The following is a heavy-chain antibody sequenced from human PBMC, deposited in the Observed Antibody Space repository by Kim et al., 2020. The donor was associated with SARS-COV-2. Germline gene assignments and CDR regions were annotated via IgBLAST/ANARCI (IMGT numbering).Heavy chain of an antibody. Sequence: ASVKVSCKASGYTFTSYGISWVRQAPGQGLEWMGWISAYNGNTNYAQKLQGRVTMTTDTSTSTAYMELRSLRSDDTAVYYCARDSTHIVVVVAATYVGSDYWGQGTLVTVSS. V-gene: IGHV1-18*01. J-gene: IGHJ4*02. CDR1: GYTFTSYG. CDR3: ARDSTHIVVVVAATYVGSDY. CDR2: ISAYNGNT. D-gene: IGHD2-15*01.